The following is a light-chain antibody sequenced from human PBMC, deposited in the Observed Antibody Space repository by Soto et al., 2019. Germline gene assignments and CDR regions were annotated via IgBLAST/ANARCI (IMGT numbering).Light chain of an antibody. CDR1: SSDVGAYNY. Sequence: QSALTQPRSVSGSPGQSVTISCTGTSSDVGAYNYVSWYQQHPGKAPKLLIFGVNQRPSGVPARFSGSKSGNTASLTVSGLQAEDEADYYCCSFEDTFDVVFGGGTKLTVL. J-gene: IGLJ2*01. V-gene: IGLV2-11*01. CDR3: CSFEDTFDVV. CDR2: GVN.